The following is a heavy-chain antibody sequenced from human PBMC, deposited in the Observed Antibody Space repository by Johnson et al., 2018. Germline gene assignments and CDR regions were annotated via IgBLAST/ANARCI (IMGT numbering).Heavy chain of an antibody. V-gene: IGHV3-33*01. Sequence: QVQLQESGGGVVQPGRSLRLSCAASGFTFSSYGMHWVRQAPGKGLEWVAVIWYDGSNKYYADSVKGRFTISRDNSKNTLYLQMNSLRAGDTAVYYCARDHCSSTSCYFYYYGMDVWGQGTTVTVSS. J-gene: IGHJ6*02. D-gene: IGHD2-2*01. CDR1: GFTFSSYG. CDR2: IWYDGSNK. CDR3: ARDHCSSTSCYFYYYGMDV.